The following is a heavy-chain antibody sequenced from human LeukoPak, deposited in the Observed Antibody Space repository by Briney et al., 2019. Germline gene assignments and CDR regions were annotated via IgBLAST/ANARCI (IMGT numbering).Heavy chain of an antibody. CDR2: VYYSGST. D-gene: IGHD4-17*01. CDR1: GGSISSYY. CDR3: ARAPDYGDSNSKRDYYYMDV. Sequence: PSETLSLTCIVSGGSISSYYWSWIRQPPGKGLEWIGYVYYSGSTNYNPSLKSRVTISVDTSKNQFSLKLSSVTAADTAVYYCARAPDYGDSNSKRDYYYMDVWGKGTTVTVSS. V-gene: IGHV4-59*01. J-gene: IGHJ6*03.